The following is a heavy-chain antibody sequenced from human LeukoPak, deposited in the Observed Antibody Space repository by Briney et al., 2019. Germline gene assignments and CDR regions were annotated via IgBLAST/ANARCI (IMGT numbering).Heavy chain of an antibody. J-gene: IGHJ4*02. CDR3: ARDPYSSSWGGN. D-gene: IGHD6-13*01. CDR2: ISGSGGST. Sequence: GGSLRLSFAASGFTFSSYAMSWVRQAPGKGLEWVSAISGSGGSTYYADSVKGRFTISRDNAKNSLYLQMNSLRAEDTAVYYCARDPYSSSWGGNWGQGTLVTVSS. CDR1: GFTFSSYA. V-gene: IGHV3-23*01.